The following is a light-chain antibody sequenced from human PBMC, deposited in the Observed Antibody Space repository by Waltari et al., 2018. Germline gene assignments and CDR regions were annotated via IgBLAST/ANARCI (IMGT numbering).Light chain of an antibody. V-gene: IGKV3-20*01. CDR3: QQYGSSPPDT. Sequence: EIVLTQSPGTLSLSPGEGATPPCRASQSVNSYLAWYQQKPGQAPRLLIYGASTRATGIPDRFSGSGSGTDFTLTITRLEPEDFAVYYCQQYGSSPPDTFGGGTKVEIE. CDR1: QSVNSY. CDR2: GAS. J-gene: IGKJ4*01.